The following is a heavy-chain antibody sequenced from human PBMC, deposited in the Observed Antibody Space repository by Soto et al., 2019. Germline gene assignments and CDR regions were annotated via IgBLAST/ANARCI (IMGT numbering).Heavy chain of an antibody. D-gene: IGHD7-27*01. CDR1: GGSISSSSYY. V-gene: IGHV4-39*07. CDR3: ARDSGDFDAFDI. Sequence: SETLSLTCTVSGGSISSSSYYWGWIRQPPGKGLEWIGSIYYSGSNYYNPSLKSRVTISVDTSKNQFSRKLSSVTAADTAVYYCARDSGDFDAFDIWGQGTMVTVSS. CDR2: IYYSGSN. J-gene: IGHJ3*02.